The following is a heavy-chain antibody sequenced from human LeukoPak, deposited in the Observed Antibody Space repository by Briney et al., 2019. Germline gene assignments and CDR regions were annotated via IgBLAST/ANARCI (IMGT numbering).Heavy chain of an antibody. D-gene: IGHD3-3*01. Sequence: SETLSLTCTVSGGSISSYYWSWIRQPPGKGLEWIGYIYYSGSTNYNPSLKSRVTISVDTSKNQFSLKLSSVTAADTAVYYCARDGYYDFWSGPTSSHYYGMDVWGQGTTVTVSS. CDR3: ARDGYYDFWSGPTSSHYYGMDV. V-gene: IGHV4-59*01. J-gene: IGHJ6*02. CDR1: GGSISSYY. CDR2: IYYSGST.